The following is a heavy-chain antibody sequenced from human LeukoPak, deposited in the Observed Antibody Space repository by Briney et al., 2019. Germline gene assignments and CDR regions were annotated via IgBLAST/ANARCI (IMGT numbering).Heavy chain of an antibody. J-gene: IGHJ4*02. CDR3: ARDSSVYYFDY. CDR2: IYSSGST. Sequence: SETLSLTCTVSGGSISSGSYYWSWIRQPAGKGLEWIGRIYSSGSTNYNPSLKSRVTISIDTSKNQFSLKLSSVTAADTAVYYCARDSSVYYFDYWGQGTLVTVSS. D-gene: IGHD6-19*01. CDR1: GGSISSGSYY. V-gene: IGHV4-61*02.